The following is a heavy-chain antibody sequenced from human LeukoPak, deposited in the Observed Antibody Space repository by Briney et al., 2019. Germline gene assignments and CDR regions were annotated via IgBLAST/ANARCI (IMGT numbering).Heavy chain of an antibody. V-gene: IGHV3-21*01. J-gene: IGHJ4*02. CDR2: ISSSSSYI. D-gene: IGHD2-15*01. Sequence: GGSLRLSGAASGFTFSSYSMNWVRQAPGKGLEWVSPISSSSSYIYYADSVKGRFTISRDNAKNSLYLQMNSLRAEDTAVYYCASRYCSGGSCYRDDYWGQGTLVTVSS. CDR3: ASRYCSGGSCYRDDY. CDR1: GFTFSSYS.